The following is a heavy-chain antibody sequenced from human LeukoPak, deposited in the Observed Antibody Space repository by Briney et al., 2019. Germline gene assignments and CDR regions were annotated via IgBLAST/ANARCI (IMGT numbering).Heavy chain of an antibody. J-gene: IGHJ4*02. CDR2: ISGSGGST. D-gene: IGHD3-16*02. CDR3: AKDLRGYVWGSYRYPDY. Sequence: GGSLRLSCAASGFTFSSYVMHWVRQAPGKGLEWVSAISGSGGSTYYADSVKGRFTISRDNSKNTLYLQMNSLRAEDTAVYYCAKDLRGYVWGSYRYPDYWGQGTLVTVSS. CDR1: GFTFSSYV. V-gene: IGHV3-23*01.